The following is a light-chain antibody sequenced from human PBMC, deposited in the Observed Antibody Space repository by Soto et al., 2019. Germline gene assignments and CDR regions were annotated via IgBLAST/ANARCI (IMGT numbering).Light chain of an antibody. CDR3: QQYYSSWT. CDR1: QSVGYW. CDR2: DAS. J-gene: IGKJ1*01. Sequence: IQMTQSPSTLSASVGDRVTITCRASQSVGYWLAWYQQKPGKAPQFLIYDASNLHDGVPSRFICSGSGTEFTLTISGLQPDDFASYYCQQYYSSWTFGQGTKVDIK. V-gene: IGKV1-5*01.